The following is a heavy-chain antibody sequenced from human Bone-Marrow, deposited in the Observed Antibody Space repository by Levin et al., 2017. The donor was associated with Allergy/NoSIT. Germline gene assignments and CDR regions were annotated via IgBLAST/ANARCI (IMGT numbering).Heavy chain of an antibody. CDR2: ISPSGTT. D-gene: IGHD4-17*01. Sequence: SETLSLTCTVSGASIIAYSWNWIRQTAEKGLEWIGRISPSGTTTYSASLRSRVTMSVDTSKSHFTLRLTSVTAADTAMYYCTTTVTTGWYFDLWGRGTLVTVSS. CDR1: GASIIAYS. V-gene: IGHV4-4*07. J-gene: IGHJ2*01. CDR3: TTTVTTGWYFDL.